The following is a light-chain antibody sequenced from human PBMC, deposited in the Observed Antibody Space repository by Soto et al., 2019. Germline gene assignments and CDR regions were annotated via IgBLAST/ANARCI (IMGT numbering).Light chain of an antibody. CDR2: EVS. Sequence: QSALTQPASVSGSPGQSITISCTGTSSDIGSYNFVSWFQQHPGKAPKLMIYEVSNRPLGVSSRFAGSKSGNTASLTISGLQAEDEADYFCNSYTSRSTVVFGGGTKLTVL. CDR3: NSYTSRSTVV. J-gene: IGLJ2*01. CDR1: SSDIGSYNF. V-gene: IGLV2-14*01.